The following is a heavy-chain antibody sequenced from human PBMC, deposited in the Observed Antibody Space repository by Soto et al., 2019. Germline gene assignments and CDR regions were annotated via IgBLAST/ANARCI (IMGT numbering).Heavy chain of an antibody. J-gene: IGHJ4*02. Sequence: PGGSLRLSCAASGFTFSSYAMSWVRQAPGKGLEWVSAISGSGGSTYYADSVKGRFTISRDNSKNTLYLQMNSLRAEDTAVYYCAKEVRYYDILTGPFDYWGQGTLVTVSS. CDR3: AKEVRYYDILTGPFDY. D-gene: IGHD3-9*01. CDR1: GFTFSSYA. CDR2: ISGSGGST. V-gene: IGHV3-23*01.